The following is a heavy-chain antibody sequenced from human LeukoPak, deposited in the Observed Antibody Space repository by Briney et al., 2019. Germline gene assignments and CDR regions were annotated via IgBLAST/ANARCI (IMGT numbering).Heavy chain of an antibody. Sequence: ASVKVSCKASGCTFTSYGISWVRQAPGQGLEWMGWISAYNGNTNYAQKLQGRVTMTTDTSTSTAYMELRSLRSDDTAVYYCASSLRYFDWLDPYYYYGMDVWGQGTTVTVSS. V-gene: IGHV1-18*01. CDR3: ASSLRYFDWLDPYYYYGMDV. CDR2: ISAYNGNT. J-gene: IGHJ6*02. CDR1: GCTFTSYG. D-gene: IGHD3-9*01.